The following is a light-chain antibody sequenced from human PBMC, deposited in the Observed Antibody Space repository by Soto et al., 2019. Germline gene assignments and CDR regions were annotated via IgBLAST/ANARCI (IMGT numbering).Light chain of an antibody. J-gene: IGKJ1*01. V-gene: IGKV3-15*01. Sequence: EIVMTQSPATLSVSPGERATLSCRASRSVGSNLAWYQQKPGQAPRLLIYGASTRATGIPARFSGSGSGTEFTLPISSLQSEDFAIYFCQQYNNWPPDRTFGQGTKVEIK. CDR1: RSVGSN. CDR3: QQYNNWPPDRT. CDR2: GAS.